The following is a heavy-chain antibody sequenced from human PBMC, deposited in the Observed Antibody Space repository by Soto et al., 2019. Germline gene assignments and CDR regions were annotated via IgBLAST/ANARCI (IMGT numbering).Heavy chain of an antibody. J-gene: IGHJ5*02. Sequence: QVQLVQSGAEVQKPGSSVKVSCKASGGTFSSYAISWVRQAPGQGLEWMGGIIPIFGTANYAQKFQGRVTITADESTSTADMELSSLSSEDTAVYYCARDQGLGDGYNYWFDPWGQGTLVTVSS. CDR3: ARDQGLGDGYNYWFDP. CDR1: GGTFSSYA. CDR2: IIPIFGTA. D-gene: IGHD5-12*01. V-gene: IGHV1-69*01.